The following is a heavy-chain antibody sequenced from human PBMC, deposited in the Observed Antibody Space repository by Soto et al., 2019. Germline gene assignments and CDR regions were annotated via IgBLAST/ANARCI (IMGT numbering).Heavy chain of an antibody. Sequence: GESLKISCKGSGYSFTSYWIGWVRQMPGKGLEWMGIIYPGDSDTRYSPSFQGQVAISADKSISTAYLQWSSLKASDTAMYYCARARDVVVPAATYYYYGMDVWGQGTTVTVSS. CDR3: ARARDVVVPAATYYYYGMDV. CDR1: GYSFTSYW. J-gene: IGHJ6*02. V-gene: IGHV5-51*01. CDR2: IYPGDSDT. D-gene: IGHD2-2*01.